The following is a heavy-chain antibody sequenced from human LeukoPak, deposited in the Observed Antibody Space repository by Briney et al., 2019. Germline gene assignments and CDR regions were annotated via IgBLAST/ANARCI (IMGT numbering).Heavy chain of an antibody. CDR3: ANDWGLSQLTFSWYFDY. J-gene: IGHJ4*02. V-gene: IGHV3-23*01. CDR2: ISGSGGST. Sequence: GGSLRLSCAASGFTLSSYAMNWVRQAPGKGLEWVSAISGSGGSTYYADSVKGRFTISKDNYKNTLYLQMNSLRAEDTAVYYCANDWGLSQLTFSWYFDYWGQGTLVTVSS. D-gene: IGHD2-2*01. CDR1: GFTLSSYA.